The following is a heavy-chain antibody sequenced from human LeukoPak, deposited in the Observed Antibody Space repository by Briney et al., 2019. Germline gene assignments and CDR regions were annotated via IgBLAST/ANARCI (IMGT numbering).Heavy chain of an antibody. CDR2: IYYSGST. V-gene: IGHV4-39*07. CDR3: ARDEVYGDYYDAFDI. CDR1: GGSISSSSYY. J-gene: IGHJ3*02. D-gene: IGHD4-17*01. Sequence: SETLSLTCTVSGGSISSSSYYWGWIRQPPGKGLEWIGSIYYSGSTYYNPSLKSRVTISVDTSRNQFSLKLSSVTAADTAVYYCARDEVYGDYYDAFDIWGQGTMVTVSS.